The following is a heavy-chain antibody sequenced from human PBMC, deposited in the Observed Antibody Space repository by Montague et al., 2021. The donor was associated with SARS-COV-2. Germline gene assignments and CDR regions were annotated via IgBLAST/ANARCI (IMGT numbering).Heavy chain of an antibody. CDR1: GGSIRNYY. CDR3: AARTDYYYYGLDV. CDR2: IYDSGNV. D-gene: IGHD1-14*01. J-gene: IGHJ6*02. V-gene: IGHV4-59*08. Sequence: SETLSLTCAVSGGSIRNYYWSWIRQPPGRGLEWIAYIYDSGNVDYNPSLKSRVTILVDTSKNQFSLKLSSVTAADTADYYCAARTDYYYYGLDVWGQGTTATVS.